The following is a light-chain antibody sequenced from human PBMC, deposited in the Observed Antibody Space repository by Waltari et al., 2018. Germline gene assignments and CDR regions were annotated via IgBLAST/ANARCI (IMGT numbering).Light chain of an antibody. CDR3: QTGGHGAWV. CDR2: VNSDGSH. J-gene: IGLJ3*02. V-gene: IGLV4-69*01. Sequence: QLVLTQSPSASASLGASVKLTCTLDSGHSTNVIAWLQQQPEKGPRFLWRVNSDGSHSKGDEIPDRFSGSSSGTERYLTLSSLQSEDEADYCCQTGGHGAWVFGGGTKLTVL. CDR1: SGHSTNV.